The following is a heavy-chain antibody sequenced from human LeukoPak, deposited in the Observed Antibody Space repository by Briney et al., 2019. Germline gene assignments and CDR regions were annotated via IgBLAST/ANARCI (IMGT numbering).Heavy chain of an antibody. D-gene: IGHD1-26*01. CDR2: INQDGTDR. Sequence: GGSLRLSCAASGFTFSGRWMSWLRQAPGKGLEWVANINQDGTDRYYVDSVKGRFTISRDNAKNSLYLQMNSLRAEDTAVYYCAREIVGTHKSRFDPWGQGTLVTVSS. J-gene: IGHJ5*02. CDR3: AREIVGTHKSRFDP. CDR1: GFTFSGRW. V-gene: IGHV3-7*03.